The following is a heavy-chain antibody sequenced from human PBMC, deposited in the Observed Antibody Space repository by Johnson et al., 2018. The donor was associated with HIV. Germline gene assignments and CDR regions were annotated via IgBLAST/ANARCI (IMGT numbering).Heavy chain of an antibody. J-gene: IGHJ3*02. V-gene: IGHV3-66*01. CDR1: GVTVGSNY. D-gene: IGHD3-22*01. CDR3: GAWAYDYDTSGSVNDAFDI. Sequence: VQLVESGGGVVQPGGSLRLSCAASGVTVGSNYMSWVRQAPGKGLEWVSVVNSGGTTYYAGSVRGRFTVSRDNSKNTLYLQMNSLGAEDTAVYHCGAWAYDYDTSGSVNDAFDIWGQGTMVTVSS. CDR2: VNSGGTT.